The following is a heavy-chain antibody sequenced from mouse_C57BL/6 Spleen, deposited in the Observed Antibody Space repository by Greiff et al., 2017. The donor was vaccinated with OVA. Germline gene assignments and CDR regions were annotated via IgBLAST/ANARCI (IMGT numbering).Heavy chain of an antibody. J-gene: IGHJ4*01. CDR3: ARRPYYYAMDY. CDR2: IRNKANGYTT. Sequence: DVMLVESGGGLVQPGGSLSLSCAASGFTFTDYYMSWVRQPPGKALEWLGFIRNKANGYTTEYSASVKGRFTISRDNSQSILYLQMNALRAEDSATYYCARRPYYYAMDYWGQGTAVTVSS. V-gene: IGHV7-3*01. CDR1: GFTFTDYY.